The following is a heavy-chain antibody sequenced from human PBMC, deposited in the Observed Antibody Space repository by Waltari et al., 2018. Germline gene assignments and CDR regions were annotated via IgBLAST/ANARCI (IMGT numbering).Heavy chain of an antibody. CDR3: ARSSGYYSFSY. Sequence: QVQMQESGPGLVKPSETLSLTCDVSGYSISSGYFWGWIRQPPGKGLEWIGSIFHSGRTYYNPSRKSRVTLSVDTSKNQISLNLSSVTAADTAVYYCARSSGYYSFSYWGQGTLVTVSS. CDR2: IFHSGRT. V-gene: IGHV4-38-2*01. D-gene: IGHD3-22*01. J-gene: IGHJ4*02. CDR1: GYSISSGYF.